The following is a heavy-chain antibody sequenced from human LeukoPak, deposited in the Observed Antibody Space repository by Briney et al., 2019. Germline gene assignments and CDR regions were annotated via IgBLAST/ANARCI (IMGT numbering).Heavy chain of an antibody. D-gene: IGHD2-2*01. V-gene: IGHV3-23*01. CDR2: ISGTGGST. J-gene: IGHJ5*02. CDR3: ATKVGWFDP. Sequence: RTGGSLRLSCAASGFTVSDNYMTWVRQAPGKGLEWVSAISGTGGSTYYADSVKGRFTISRDNSKNTLYLQMNSLRAEDTAVYYCATKVGWFDPWGQGTLVTVSS. CDR1: GFTVSDNY.